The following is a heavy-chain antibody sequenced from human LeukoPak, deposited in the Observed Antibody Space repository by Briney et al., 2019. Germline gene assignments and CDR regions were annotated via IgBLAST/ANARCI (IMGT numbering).Heavy chain of an antibody. CDR3: ARWVGGPAGINYYGMDV. J-gene: IGHJ6*02. CDR2: INPSGGGT. Sequence: GASVKVSCKASGYTFTSYYMHWVRQAPGQGFEWLGMINPSGGGTNYAQKFQGRVTTTRDTSTSTVYLELSSLRSEDTAVYYCARWVGGPAGINYYGMDVWGQGTTVTVSS. D-gene: IGHD2-2*01. CDR1: GYTFTSYY. V-gene: IGHV1-46*01.